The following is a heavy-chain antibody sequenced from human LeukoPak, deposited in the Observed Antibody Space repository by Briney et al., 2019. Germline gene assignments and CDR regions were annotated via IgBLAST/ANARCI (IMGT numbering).Heavy chain of an antibody. CDR2: INHSGST. V-gene: IGHV4-34*01. Sequence: PSETLSLTCAVYGGSFSGYYWSWFRQPPGKGLEWIGEINHSGSTNYNPSLKSRVTISVDTSKNQFSLKLSSVTAADTAVYYCARGVLLWFGELSPRYWFDPWGQGTLVTVSS. D-gene: IGHD3-10*01. CDR1: GGSFSGYY. CDR3: ARGVLLWFGELSPRYWFDP. J-gene: IGHJ5*02.